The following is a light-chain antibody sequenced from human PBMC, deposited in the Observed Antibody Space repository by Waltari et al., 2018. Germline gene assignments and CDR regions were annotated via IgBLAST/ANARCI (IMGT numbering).Light chain of an antibody. V-gene: IGKV1-5*03. CDR3: QEYSTSSLS. Sequence: TCRASPSISRRLAWYQQKPGQAPKMLIYKSSNLDSAVPSRFSGRGSGTEFTLTSSILQPDDFATYDGQEYSTSSLSFAGGTKVDI. CDR2: KSS. CDR1: PSISRR. J-gene: IGKJ4*01.